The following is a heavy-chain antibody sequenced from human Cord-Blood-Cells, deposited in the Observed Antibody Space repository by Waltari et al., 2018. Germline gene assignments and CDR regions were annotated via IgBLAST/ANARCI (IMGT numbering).Heavy chain of an antibody. J-gene: IGHJ4*02. CDR1: GYTFTSYD. D-gene: IGHD7-27*01. CDR3: ARAGSGDAFDY. V-gene: IGHV1-8*03. CDR2: MNPNSGNT. Sequence: QVQLVRSGAEVKNPGASVKVACKDSGYTFTSYDINWVRQATGQGLEWMGWMNPNSGNTGYAQKFQGRVTITRNTSISTSYMELSSLRSEDTAVYYCARAGSGDAFDYWGQGTLVTVSS.